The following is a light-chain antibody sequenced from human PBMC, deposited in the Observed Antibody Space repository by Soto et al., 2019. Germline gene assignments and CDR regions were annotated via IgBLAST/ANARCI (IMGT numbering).Light chain of an antibody. CDR2: GGS. CDR1: SNDVGSYNL. Sequence: QSVLAQPASVSGSPGQSIAISCAGTSNDVGSYNLVSWYQHHPGKAPKLMIYGGSKRPSGVSDRFSGSKSGNTASLTISGLQAEDEADYYCCSFAGHSNYVSGPGTKVTVL. J-gene: IGLJ1*01. CDR3: CSFAGHSNYV. V-gene: IGLV2-23*01.